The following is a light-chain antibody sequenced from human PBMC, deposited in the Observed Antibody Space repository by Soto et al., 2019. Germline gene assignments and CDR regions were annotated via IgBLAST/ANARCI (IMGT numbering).Light chain of an antibody. J-gene: IGLJ1*01. Sequence: QSALTQPASVSGSPGQSITISCAGTSSDVGGYKYVSWYQQHPGKAPKLMIYEVSNRPSGVSNRFSGSQSGNTASLTISGLQAEAEADYYCNSYTSTYTGVFGTGTKLTVL. V-gene: IGLV2-14*01. CDR1: SSDVGGYKY. CDR2: EVS. CDR3: NSYTSTYTGV.